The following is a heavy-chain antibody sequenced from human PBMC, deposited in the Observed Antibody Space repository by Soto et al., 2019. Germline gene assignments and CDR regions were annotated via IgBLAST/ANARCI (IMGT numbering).Heavy chain of an antibody. V-gene: IGHV5-51*01. D-gene: IGHD2-21*01. CDR2: IYPGDSDT. CDR1: GYSFTNHW. Sequence: PGESRKISCKGSGYSFTNHWIGWVRQMPGKGLEWMGIIYPGDSDTKYSPSFQGQVTFSADKSISTAYLQWSSLKASDSAMYYCARRGGSDTNKYDPYQMAVSGQGTTVIGSS. CDR3: ARRGGSDTNKYDPYQMAV. J-gene: IGHJ6*02.